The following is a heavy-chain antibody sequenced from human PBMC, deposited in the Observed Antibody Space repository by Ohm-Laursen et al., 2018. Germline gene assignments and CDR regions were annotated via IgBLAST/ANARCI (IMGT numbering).Heavy chain of an antibody. CDR2: IGVSGGRI. Sequence: SLRLSCSASGFTFSSYAMSWVRQAPGKGLEWVSAIGVSGGRIYYADSVTGRFTISRDNSKNTLYLQMSSLRAEDTAVYYCAKGGSSRIYGMDVWGQGTTVTVSS. D-gene: IGHD6-6*01. CDR3: AKGGSSRIYGMDV. CDR1: GFTFSSYA. J-gene: IGHJ6*02. V-gene: IGHV3-23*01.